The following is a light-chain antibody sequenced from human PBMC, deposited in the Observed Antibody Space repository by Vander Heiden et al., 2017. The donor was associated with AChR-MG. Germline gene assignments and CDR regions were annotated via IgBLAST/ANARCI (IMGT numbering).Light chain of an antibody. Sequence: DIQMTQSPSTLSASVGDRVTITCRASQSISSWLAWYQQKPGKAPKLLIYDASSLESGVPSRFSGSASGTEFTLTISSLQPDDFATYYCQQDNSYSLTFGGRTKVEIK. J-gene: IGKJ4*01. CDR1: QSISSW. CDR3: QQDNSYSLT. CDR2: DAS. V-gene: IGKV1-5*01.